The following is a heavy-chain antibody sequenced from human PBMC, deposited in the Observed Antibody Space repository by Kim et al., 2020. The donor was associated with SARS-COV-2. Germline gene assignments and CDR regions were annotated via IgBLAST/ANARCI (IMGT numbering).Heavy chain of an antibody. CDR1: GFTFSSYW. J-gene: IGHJ6*02. CDR2: INSDGSST. D-gene: IGHD6-13*01. Sequence: GGSLRLSCAASGFTFSSYWMHWVRQAPGKGLVWVSRINSDGSSTSYADSVKGRFTISRDNAKNTLYLQMNSLRAEDTAVYYCAREVYSSSLYYYGMDVWGQGTTVTVSS. CDR3: AREVYSSSLYYYGMDV. V-gene: IGHV3-74*01.